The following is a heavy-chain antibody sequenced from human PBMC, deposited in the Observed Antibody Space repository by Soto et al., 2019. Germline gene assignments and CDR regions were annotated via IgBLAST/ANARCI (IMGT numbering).Heavy chain of an antibody. J-gene: IGHJ4*02. CDR3: ARQAARNYIDS. D-gene: IGHD6-6*01. Sequence: GGSLRLSCVASGFTFSDYPMSWIRQAPGKGLEWLAFIDSRGRTLSYADSVRGRFTISRDNAENSVYLQMDSLRADDTAVYYCARQAARNYIDSWGQGNSVTVSS. CDR1: GFTFSDYP. CDR2: IDSRGRTL. V-gene: IGHV3-11*01.